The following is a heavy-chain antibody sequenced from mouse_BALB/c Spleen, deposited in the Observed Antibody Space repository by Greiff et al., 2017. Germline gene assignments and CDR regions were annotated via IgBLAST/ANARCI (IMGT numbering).Heavy chain of an antibody. CDR1: GFNIKDYY. J-gene: IGHJ3*01. V-gene: IGHV14-4*02. CDR2: IDPENGDT. D-gene: IGHD2-1*01. Sequence: VQLQQSGAELVRSGASVKLSCTASGFNIKDYYMHWVKQRPEQGLEWIGWIDPENGDTEYAPKFQGKATMTADTSSNTAYLQLSSLTSEDTAVYYCSARNLYGNWGQGTLVTVSA. CDR3: SARNLYGN.